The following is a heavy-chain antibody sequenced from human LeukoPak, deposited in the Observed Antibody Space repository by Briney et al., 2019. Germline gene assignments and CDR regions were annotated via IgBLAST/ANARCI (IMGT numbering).Heavy chain of an antibody. V-gene: IGHV3-21*04. J-gene: IGHJ4*02. CDR2: IDPSSTYI. D-gene: IGHD3-22*01. CDR3: ARDPRGYYYDSSGYYDY. CDR1: GFTFRSYS. Sequence: GGSLRLSCAASGFTFRSYSMNWVRQAPGKGLEWVSAIDPSSTYIYYADSVKGRFTISRDNAENSLYLQMNSLRAEDTAVYYCARDPRGYYYDSSGYYDYWGQGTLVTVSS.